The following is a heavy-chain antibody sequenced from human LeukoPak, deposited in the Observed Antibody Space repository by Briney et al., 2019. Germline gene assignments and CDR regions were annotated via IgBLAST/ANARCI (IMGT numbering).Heavy chain of an antibody. D-gene: IGHD4-17*01. CDR1: GFTFSGYA. CDR3: AREGRAYGDPENSPGNYFDY. Sequence: QSGGSLRLSCAASGFTFSGYAMTWVRQAPGKGLEWVSAISGSGGDTYYAASVKGRFTISRDNSKNTLYLQMNSLRAEDTAVYYCAREGRAYGDPENSPGNYFDYWGQGTLVTVSS. CDR2: ISGSGGDT. V-gene: IGHV3-23*01. J-gene: IGHJ4*02.